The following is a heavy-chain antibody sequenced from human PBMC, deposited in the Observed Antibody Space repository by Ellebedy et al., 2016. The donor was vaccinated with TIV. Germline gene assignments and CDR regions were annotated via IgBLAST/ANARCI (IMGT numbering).Heavy chain of an antibody. V-gene: IGHV4-30-2*01. CDR3: ARGGTVVVVPAAKHYYYGMDV. CDR2: IYHSGST. CDR1: GGSISSGGYS. J-gene: IGHJ6*02. Sequence: SETLSLXXTVSGGSISSGGYSWSWIRQPPGKGLEWIGYIYHSGSTNYNPSLKSRVTISVDRSKNQFSLKLSSVTAADTAVYYCARGGTVVVVPAAKHYYYGMDVWGQGTTVTVSS. D-gene: IGHD2-2*01.